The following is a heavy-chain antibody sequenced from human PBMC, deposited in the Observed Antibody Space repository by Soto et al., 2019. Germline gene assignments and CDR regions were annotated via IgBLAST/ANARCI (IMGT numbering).Heavy chain of an antibody. J-gene: IGHJ4*01. CDR3: ASVDTAMVNFGY. V-gene: IGHV2-5*02. CDR1: GFSLSTSGVG. Sequence: SGPTLVNPTQTLTLTCTFSGFSLSTSGVGVGWIRQPPGKALEWLALIYWDDDKRYSPSLKSRLTITKDTSKNQVVLTMTNMEPLHTATYSCASVDTAMVNFGYWGHGTLVTVSS. CDR2: IYWDDDK. D-gene: IGHD5-18*01.